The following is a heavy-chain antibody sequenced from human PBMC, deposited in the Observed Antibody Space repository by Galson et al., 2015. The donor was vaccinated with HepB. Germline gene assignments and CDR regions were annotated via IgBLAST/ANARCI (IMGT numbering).Heavy chain of an antibody. CDR2: INDGNGRT. J-gene: IGHJ4*02. CDR3: ARVDYGSGSYATLEH. V-gene: IGHV1-3*01. D-gene: IGHD3-10*01. CDR1: GGIPYSYA. Sequence: SVKVSCKASGGIPYSYAVHWVRQAPGHGLEWMGWINDGNGRTTYSQRFAGRVTFTADTSAKIFYMELSTPRSEDTAVYYCARVDYGSGSYATLEHWGQGTLVAVSS.